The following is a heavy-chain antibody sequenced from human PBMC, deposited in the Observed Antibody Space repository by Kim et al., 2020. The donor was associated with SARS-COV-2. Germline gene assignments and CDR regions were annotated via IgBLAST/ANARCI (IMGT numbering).Heavy chain of an antibody. CDR2: ISGSGGST. CDR1: GFTFSSYA. V-gene: IGHV3-23*01. CDR3: AKDKGESSSWLFDAFDI. D-gene: IGHD6-13*01. J-gene: IGHJ3*02. Sequence: GGSLRLSCAASGFTFSSYAMSWVRQAPGKGLEWVSAISGSGGSTYYADSVKGRFTISRDNSKNTLYLQMNSLRAEDTAVYYCAKDKGESSSWLFDAFDIWGQGTMVTVS.